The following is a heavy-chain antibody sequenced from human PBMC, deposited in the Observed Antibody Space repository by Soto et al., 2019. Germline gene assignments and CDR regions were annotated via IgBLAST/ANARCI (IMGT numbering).Heavy chain of an antibody. CDR1: GFTFSNYA. J-gene: IGHJ3*01. D-gene: IGHD3-10*01. Sequence: PGGSLRLSCAASGFTFSNYAMSWVRQAPGKGLEWVSGITATGGSTYHADSVNGRFTISRDNSKNILYLQLSSLRVGDTALYYCAKRWSGNNWTIRGVFDLWGQGTMVTVSS. CDR3: AKRWSGNNWTIRGVFDL. V-gene: IGHV3-23*01. CDR2: ITATGGST.